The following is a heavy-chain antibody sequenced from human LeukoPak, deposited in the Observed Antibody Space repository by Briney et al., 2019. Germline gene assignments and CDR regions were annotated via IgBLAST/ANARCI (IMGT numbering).Heavy chain of an antibody. Sequence: GGSLRLSCAASGFTFSSYNMNWVRQAPGKGLEWVSFISSSSSYIYYADSVKGRFAISRDNAKNSLYLQMNNLRAEDTAVYYCARVARCTSCFDVDYWGQGTLVTVSS. D-gene: IGHD2-2*01. CDR1: GFTFSSYN. J-gene: IGHJ4*02. CDR3: ARVARCTSCFDVDY. CDR2: ISSSSSYI. V-gene: IGHV3-21*01.